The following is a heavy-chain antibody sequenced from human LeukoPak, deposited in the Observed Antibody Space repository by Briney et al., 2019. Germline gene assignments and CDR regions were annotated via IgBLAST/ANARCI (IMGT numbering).Heavy chain of an antibody. CDR2: ISSSSSTI. CDR3: ARDAGGPIAVAAAFDY. V-gene: IGHV3-48*04. J-gene: IGHJ4*02. Sequence: PGGSLRLSCAASGFTFSSYSMNWVRQAPGKGLEWVSYISSSSSTIYYADSVKGRFTISRDNAKNSLYLQMNSLRAEDTAVYYCARDAGGPIAVAAAFDYWGQGTLVTVSS. CDR1: GFTFSSYS. D-gene: IGHD6-19*01.